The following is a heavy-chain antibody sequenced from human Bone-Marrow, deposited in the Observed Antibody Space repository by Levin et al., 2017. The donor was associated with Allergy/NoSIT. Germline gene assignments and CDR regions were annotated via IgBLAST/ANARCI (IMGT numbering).Heavy chain of an antibody. CDR2: FDPEDGET. Sequence: ASVKVSCKVSGYTLTELSMHWVRQAPGKGLEWMGGFDPEDGETIYAQKFQGRVTMTEDTSTDTAYMELSSLRSEDTAVYYCATGTYYYGSGSYSLGAFDIWGQGTMVTVSS. J-gene: IGHJ3*02. D-gene: IGHD3-10*01. CDR3: ATGTYYYGSGSYSLGAFDI. CDR1: GYTLTELS. V-gene: IGHV1-24*01.